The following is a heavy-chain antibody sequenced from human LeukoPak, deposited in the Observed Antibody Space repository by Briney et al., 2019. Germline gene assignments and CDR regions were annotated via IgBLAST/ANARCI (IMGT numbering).Heavy chain of an antibody. J-gene: IGHJ4*02. CDR1: GYTFTGYY. CDR3: ARGGVVAANIDY. V-gene: IGHV1-2*06. D-gene: IGHD2-15*01. Sequence: ASVKVSCKASGYTFTGYYMHWVRQAPGQGLEWMGRINPNGGGTNYAQKFQGRVTMTRDTSISTAYMELSRLRSDDTAVYYCARGGVVAANIDYWGQGTLVTVSS. CDR2: INPNGGGT.